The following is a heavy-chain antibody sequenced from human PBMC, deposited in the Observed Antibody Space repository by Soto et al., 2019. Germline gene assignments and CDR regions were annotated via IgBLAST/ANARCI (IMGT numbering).Heavy chain of an antibody. D-gene: IGHD6-13*01. Sequence: SETLSLTCTVSGGSISSINDYWGWIRQPPGKGLEWIGSIYYSGSSYYNPSLKSRVTISVDTSKNQFSLKLNSVTAEDTAVYYCSSSWYLFFDYWGQGTLVTVSS. CDR1: GGSISSINDY. CDR2: IYYSGSS. V-gene: IGHV4-39*01. CDR3: SSSWYLFFDY. J-gene: IGHJ4*02.